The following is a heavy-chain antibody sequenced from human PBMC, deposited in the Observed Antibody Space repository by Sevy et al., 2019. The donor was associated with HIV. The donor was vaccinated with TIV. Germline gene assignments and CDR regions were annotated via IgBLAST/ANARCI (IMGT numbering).Heavy chain of an antibody. J-gene: IGHJ6*02. Sequence: GGSLRLSCAASGFTFDDYAMHWVRQAPGKGLEWVSGISWNSGSIGYADSVKGRFTISRDNATNSLYLQMNSLRAEDTALYYCAKDNGYSSSYYYYGMDVWGQGTTVTVSS. CDR2: ISWNSGSI. CDR1: GFTFDDYA. V-gene: IGHV3-9*01. D-gene: IGHD6-13*01. CDR3: AKDNGYSSSYYYYGMDV.